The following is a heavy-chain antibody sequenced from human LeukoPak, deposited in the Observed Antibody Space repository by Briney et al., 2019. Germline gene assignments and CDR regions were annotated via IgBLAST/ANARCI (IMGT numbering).Heavy chain of an antibody. CDR3: AKRPSDYGDYVSYFDY. V-gene: IGHV3-30*18. D-gene: IGHD4-17*01. J-gene: IGHJ4*02. CDR1: GFSFISYG. Sequence: GGSLRLSCAASGFSFISYGMHWVRQAPGKGLEWVGVISDDGRRKDYADSVKGRFTISRDNSKDTLYLQMNSLRDEDTAVYYCAKRPSDYGDYVSYFDYWGQGTLVTASS. CDR2: ISDDGRRK.